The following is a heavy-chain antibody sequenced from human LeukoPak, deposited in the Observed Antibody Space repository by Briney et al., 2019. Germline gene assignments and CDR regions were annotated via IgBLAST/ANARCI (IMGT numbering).Heavy chain of an antibody. V-gene: IGHV4-28*01. D-gene: IGHD1-26*01. CDR1: GYSITSSSW. Sequence: SETLSLTCAVSGYSITSSSWWGWIRQPPGKGLERIGYIYHSGTTNYNPSLKSRVTISVDTSKNQFSLKLSSVTAADTAVYYCACGSRGPLDAFDIWGQGTMVTVSS. CDR2: IYHSGTT. CDR3: ACGSRGPLDAFDI. J-gene: IGHJ3*02.